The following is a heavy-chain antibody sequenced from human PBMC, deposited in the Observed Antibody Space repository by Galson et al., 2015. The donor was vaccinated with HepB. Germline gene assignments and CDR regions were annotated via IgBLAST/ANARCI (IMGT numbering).Heavy chain of an antibody. CDR2: IYPGDSDT. D-gene: IGHD2-2*01. V-gene: IGHV5-51*03. J-gene: IGHJ5*02. CDR3: ARLVPLSGIDPLRVPAAIRWFDP. CDR1: GYSFTSYW. Sequence: QSGAEVKRPGESLKISCKGSGYSFTSYWIGWVRQMPGKGLEWMGIIYPGDSDTRYSPSFQGQVTISADKSISTAYLQWSSLKASDTAMYYCARLVPLSGIDPLRVPAAIRWFDPWGQGTLVTVSS.